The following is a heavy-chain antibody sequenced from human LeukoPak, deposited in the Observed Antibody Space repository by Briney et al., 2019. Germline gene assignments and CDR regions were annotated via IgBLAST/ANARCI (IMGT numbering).Heavy chain of an antibody. CDR3: ARDFAYCGGDCYSFYYYYMDV. Sequence: PSETLSLTCTVSGGSISSYYWSWIRQPAGKGPEWIGRIYTSGSTNYNPSLKSRVTMSVDTSKNQFSLKLSSVTAADTAVYYCARDFAYCGGDCYSFYYYYMDVWGKGTTVTVSS. CDR1: GGSISSYY. V-gene: IGHV4-4*07. CDR2: IYTSGST. J-gene: IGHJ6*03. D-gene: IGHD2-21*01.